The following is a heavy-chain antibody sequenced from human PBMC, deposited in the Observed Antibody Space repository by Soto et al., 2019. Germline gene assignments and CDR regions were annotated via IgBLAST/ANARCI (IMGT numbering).Heavy chain of an antibody. CDR2: ISAYNGNT. CDR3: VVAAQPYYFDY. D-gene: IGHD2-15*01. Sequence: ASVKVSCTASGYTFTSYGISWVRQAPGQGLEWMGWISAYNGNTNYAQKLQGRVTMTTDTSTSTAYMELRSLRSDDTAVYYCVVAAQPYYFDYWGQGTLVPVSS. CDR1: GYTFTSYG. V-gene: IGHV1-18*01. J-gene: IGHJ4*02.